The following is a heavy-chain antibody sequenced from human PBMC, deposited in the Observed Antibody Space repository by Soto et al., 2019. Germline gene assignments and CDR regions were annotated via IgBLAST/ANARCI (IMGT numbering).Heavy chain of an antibody. Sequence: QVQLVQSGAVVKKPGASVKVSCKASGYTFTIYAMHWVRQAPGQRLEWMGWINAGNGNTKYSQKFQGRGTITSDTSANTDHLHRSSLRSKDTAVYYCECGRSGATSRPRLHYMGQGTLVTVS. J-gene: IGHJ4*02. V-gene: IGHV1-3*01. CDR1: GYTFTIYA. CDR3: ECGRSGATSRPRLHY. D-gene: IGHD2-2*01. CDR2: INAGNGNT.